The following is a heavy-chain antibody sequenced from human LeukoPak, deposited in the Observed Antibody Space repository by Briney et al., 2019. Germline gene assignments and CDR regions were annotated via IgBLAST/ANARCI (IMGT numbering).Heavy chain of an antibody. CDR3: ARESGKFDY. V-gene: IGHV3-43*02. J-gene: IGHJ4*02. Sequence: PGGSLRLSCIASGLPIGDFAMHWVRQAPGKGLEWVSLISGDGVSTFYADSVKGRFRTSRDNSKNSLSLEMNSLRTEDTAMYYCARESGKFDYWGQGTLVAVSS. CDR1: GLPIGDFA. CDR2: ISGDGVST.